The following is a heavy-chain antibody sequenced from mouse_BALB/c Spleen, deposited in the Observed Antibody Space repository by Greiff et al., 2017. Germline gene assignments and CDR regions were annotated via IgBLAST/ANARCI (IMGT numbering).Heavy chain of an antibody. CDR2: IDPENGDT. Sequence: EVQVVESGAELVRSGASVKLSCTASGFNIKDYYMHWVKQRPEQGLEWIGWIDPENGDTEYAPKFQGKATMTADTSSNTAYLQLSSLTSEDTAVYYCNACDYGSKYYFDYWGQGTTLTVSS. V-gene: IGHV14-4*02. CDR3: NACDYGSKYYFDY. J-gene: IGHJ2*01. D-gene: IGHD1-1*01. CDR1: GFNIKDYY.